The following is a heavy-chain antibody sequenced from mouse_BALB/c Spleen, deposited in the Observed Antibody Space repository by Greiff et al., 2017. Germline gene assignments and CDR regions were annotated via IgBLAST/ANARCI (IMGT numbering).Heavy chain of an antibody. CDR2: IRNKANGYTT. CDR1: GFTFTDYY. CDR3: ARDPAYYGNFFDY. V-gene: IGHV7-3*02. D-gene: IGHD2-10*01. Sequence: EVQLVESGGGLVQPGGSLRLSCATSGFTFTDYYMSWVRQPPGKALEWLGFIRNKANGYTTEYSASVKGRFTISRDNSQSILYLQMNTLRAEDSATYYCARDPAYYGNFFDYWGQGTTLTVSS. J-gene: IGHJ2*01.